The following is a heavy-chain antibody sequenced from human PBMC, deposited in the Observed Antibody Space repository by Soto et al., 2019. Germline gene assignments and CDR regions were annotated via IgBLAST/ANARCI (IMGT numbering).Heavy chain of an antibody. V-gene: IGHV3-21*05. CDR3: AREGYYYGSGKTFDI. Sequence: PGGSLRLSCVASGFTFSSYSMNWVRQAPGKGLEWVSYISSSSSYIYYADSVKGRFTISRDNAKNSLYLQMNSLRAEDTAVYYCAREGYYYGSGKTFDIWGQGTMVTVSS. CDR2: ISSSSSYI. CDR1: GFTFSSYS. J-gene: IGHJ3*02. D-gene: IGHD3-10*01.